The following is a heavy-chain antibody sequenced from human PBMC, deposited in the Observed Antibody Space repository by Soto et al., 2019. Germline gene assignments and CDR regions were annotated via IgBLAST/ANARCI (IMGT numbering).Heavy chain of an antibody. CDR3: AKGVHDFWRLYDY. V-gene: IGHV3-23*01. J-gene: IGHJ4*02. CDR2: ISGSGGST. CDR1: GFTFSSYA. D-gene: IGHD3-3*01. Sequence: EVQLLESGGGLVQPGGSLRLSCAASGFTFSSYAMSWVRQAPGKGLEWVSAISGSGGSTYYADSVKGRFTISRDNSKNTRYLQMNSLRAEDTAVYYCAKGVHDFWRLYDYWGQGTLVTVSS.